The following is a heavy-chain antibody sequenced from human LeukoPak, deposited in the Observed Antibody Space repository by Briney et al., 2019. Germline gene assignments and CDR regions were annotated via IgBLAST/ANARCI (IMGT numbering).Heavy chain of an antibody. Sequence: GGSLRLSCEASGFTLSTYWVNWVRQVPGKGLDWVANINPDGSGKRYVDSVKGRFTIARDNADNSLSLQMNSLRAEDTAVYYCASWGAGGNSWGQGTLVTVSS. CDR3: ASWGAGGNS. CDR2: INPDGSGK. J-gene: IGHJ4*02. D-gene: IGHD3-16*01. V-gene: IGHV3-7*01. CDR1: GFTLSTYW.